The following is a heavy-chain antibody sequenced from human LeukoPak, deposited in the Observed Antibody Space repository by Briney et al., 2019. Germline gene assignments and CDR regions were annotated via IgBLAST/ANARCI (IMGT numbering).Heavy chain of an antibody. V-gene: IGHV3-30*02. CDR2: IRYDGSNK. CDR3: ARPFTIFEGAFDI. J-gene: IGHJ3*02. Sequence: PGGSLRLSCAASGFTFSSYGMHWVRQAPGKGLEWVAFIRYDGSNKYYADSVKGRFTISRDNSKNTLYLQMNSLRAEDTAVYYCARPFTIFEGAFDIWGQGTMVTVSS. CDR1: GFTFSSYG. D-gene: IGHD3-3*01.